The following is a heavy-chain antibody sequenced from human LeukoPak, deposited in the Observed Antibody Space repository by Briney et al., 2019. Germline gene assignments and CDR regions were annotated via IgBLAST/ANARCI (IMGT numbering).Heavy chain of an antibody. J-gene: IGHJ4*02. D-gene: IGHD6-19*01. V-gene: IGHV1-18*01. CDR1: GYTFTSYG. Sequence: ASVKVSCKASGYTFTSYGISWVRQAPGQGLEWMGWISAYNGNTNYAQKLQGRVTMTTDTSTSTAYMELRSLRSDDTAVYYCAKDGEGSSGWNLWKLSVDYFDYWGQGTLVTVSS. CDR2: ISAYNGNT. CDR3: AKDGEGSSGWNLWKLSVDYFDY.